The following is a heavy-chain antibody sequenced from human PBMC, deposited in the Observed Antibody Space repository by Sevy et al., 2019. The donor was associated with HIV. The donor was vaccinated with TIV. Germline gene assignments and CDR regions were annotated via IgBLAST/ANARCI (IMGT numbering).Heavy chain of an antibody. CDR2: ISAYNGNT. D-gene: IGHD3-16*02. Sequence: ASVNVSCKASGYTFTSYGISWVRQAPGQGLEWMGWISAYNGNTNYTQKLQGRVTMTTDTSTSTAYMGLRSLRSDDTAVYYCARTVGGSYRYYFDYWGQGTLVTVSS. CDR1: GYTFTSYG. V-gene: IGHV1-18*04. J-gene: IGHJ4*02. CDR3: ARTVGGSYRYYFDY.